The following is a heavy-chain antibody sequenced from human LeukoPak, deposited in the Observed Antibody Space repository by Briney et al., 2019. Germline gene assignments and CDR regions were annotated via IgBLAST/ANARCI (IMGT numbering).Heavy chain of an antibody. CDR2: IIPIFGTA. D-gene: IGHD3-22*01. J-gene: IGHJ2*01. V-gene: IGHV1-69*05. CDR1: GGTFSSYA. CDR3: ARDYRPYYYDSSGLDWYFDL. Sequence: APVKVSCKASGGTFSSYAISWVRQAPGQGLEWMGRIIPIFGTANYAQKFQGRVTITTDESTSTAYMELSSLRSEDTAVYYCARDYRPYYYDSSGLDWYFDLWGRGTLVTVSS.